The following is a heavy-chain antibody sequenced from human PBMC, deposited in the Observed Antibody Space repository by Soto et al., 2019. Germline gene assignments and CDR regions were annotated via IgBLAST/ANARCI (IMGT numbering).Heavy chain of an antibody. CDR1: GYTFTGYY. V-gene: IGHV1-2*04. J-gene: IGHJ5*02. CDR3: ARGVTDVVVVAATTLWWFDP. D-gene: IGHD2-15*01. CDR2: INPNSGGT. Sequence: QVQLVQSGAEVKKPGASVKVSCKASGYTFTGYYMHWVRQAPGQGLEWMGWINPNSGGTNYAQKSQGWVTMTRDTSISTAYMELSRLRSDDTAVYYCARGVTDVVVVAATTLWWFDPWGQGTLVTVSS.